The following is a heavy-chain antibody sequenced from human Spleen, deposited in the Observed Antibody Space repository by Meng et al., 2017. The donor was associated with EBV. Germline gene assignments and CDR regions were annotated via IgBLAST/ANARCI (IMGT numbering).Heavy chain of an antibody. J-gene: IGHJ2*01. Sequence: VQLMQSGAEVRKPGASVKVSCKASGYTFTGYYMHWVRQMPGKGLEWMGIIYPGDSNTRYSPSFQGQVTISADKSISTAYLQWSSLKASDTAMYYCARQPVVTQNWYFDLWGRGTLVTVSS. CDR3: ARQPVVTQNWYFDL. CDR1: GYTFTGYY. CDR2: IYPGDSNT. V-gene: IGHV5-51*01. D-gene: IGHD4-23*01.